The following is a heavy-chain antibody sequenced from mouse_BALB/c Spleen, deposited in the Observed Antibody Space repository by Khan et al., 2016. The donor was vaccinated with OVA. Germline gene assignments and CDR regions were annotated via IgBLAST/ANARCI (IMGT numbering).Heavy chain of an antibody. Sequence: VQLKESGPGLVKPSQSLSLTCTVTGYSITSGYGWNWIRQFPGNKLEWMGYISYSGVTSYTPSLKSRISITRDTSKNQFFLQLNSVTTEDTATYYGARGNYYGYDFDYWGQGTTLTVSS. CDR2: ISYSGVT. J-gene: IGHJ2*01. CDR3: ARGNYYGYDFDY. V-gene: IGHV3-2*02. D-gene: IGHD1-2*01. CDR1: GYSITSGYG.